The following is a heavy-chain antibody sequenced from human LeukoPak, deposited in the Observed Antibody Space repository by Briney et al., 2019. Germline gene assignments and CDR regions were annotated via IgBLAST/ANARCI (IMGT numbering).Heavy chain of an antibody. CDR1: GGSISSGDYY. J-gene: IGHJ4*02. CDR2: IYYSGST. V-gene: IGHV4-30-4*08. Sequence: PSQTLSLTCTVSGGSISSGDYYWSWIRQPPGKGLEWIGYIYYSGSTYYNPSLKSRVTISVDTSKNQFSLKLSSVTAANTVVYYCASCSLAWYYFDYWGQGTLVTVSS. D-gene: IGHD2-8*02. CDR3: ASCSLAWYYFDY.